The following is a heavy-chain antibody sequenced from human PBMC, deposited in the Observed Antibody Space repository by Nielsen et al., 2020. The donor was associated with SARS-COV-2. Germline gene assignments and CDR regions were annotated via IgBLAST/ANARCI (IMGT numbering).Heavy chain of an antibody. CDR2: ISSSSYI. CDR1: GFTFDDYG. Sequence: GESLKISCAASGFTFDDYGMNWVRQAPGKGLEWVSSISSSSYIYYADSVKGRFTISRDNAKNSLYLQMNSLRAEDTAVYYCARGSSTTDAFDIWGQGTMVTVSS. J-gene: IGHJ3*02. V-gene: IGHV3-69-1*01. CDR3: ARGSSTTDAFDI. D-gene: IGHD2-2*01.